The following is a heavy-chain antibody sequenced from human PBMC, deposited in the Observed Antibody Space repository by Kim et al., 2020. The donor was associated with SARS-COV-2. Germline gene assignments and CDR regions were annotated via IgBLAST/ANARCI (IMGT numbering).Heavy chain of an antibody. CDR3: VHPHAFCGNIGCYNPSGMDV. D-gene: IGHD2-2*02. V-gene: IGHV2-5*02. CDR1: GFSLSTRGEG. CDR2: IFWDDDK. Sequence: SGPTLVNPTQTLTLTCTFSGFSLSTRGEGVDWIRQPPGKALEWLALIFWDDDKRHSPALKSRLSITKDTSKNHVFLTVTNMDPVDTATSYCVHPHAFCGNIGCYNPSGMDVWGQGTAVTVSS. J-gene: IGHJ6*02.